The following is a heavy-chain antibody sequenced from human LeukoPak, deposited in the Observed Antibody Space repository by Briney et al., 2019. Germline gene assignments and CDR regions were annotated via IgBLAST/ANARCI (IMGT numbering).Heavy chain of an antibody. CDR2: TYSGGST. D-gene: IGHD2/OR15-2a*01. J-gene: IGHJ4*02. CDR3: ASGGYYRIYCCVY. Sequence: GGSLRLSCAASGFTVSSKYMSWVRQAPGKGLEWVSVTYSGGSTKYADSVKGSFTISRDNSKNTLYLQMKSLRVEDPAVYYCASGGYYRIYCCVYCGEGTQVTVSS. V-gene: IGHV3-66*01. CDR1: GFTVSSKY.